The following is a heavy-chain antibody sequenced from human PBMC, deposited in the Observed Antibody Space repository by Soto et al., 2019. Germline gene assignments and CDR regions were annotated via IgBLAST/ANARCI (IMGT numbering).Heavy chain of an antibody. Sequence: AAVQVSYKPSGYTFTHYGIIWVRQAAGQGLAWMGWISAYNGNTKYGQKLQGRVTMNTDRSTSRAHMEVRSLTSDDTGVYYCARDLRFRYDSSGYPRPYYFDYWGQGNLV. CDR2: ISAYNGNT. J-gene: IGHJ4*02. V-gene: IGHV1-18*01. CDR3: ARDLRFRYDSSGYPRPYYFDY. D-gene: IGHD3-22*01. CDR1: GYTFTHYG.